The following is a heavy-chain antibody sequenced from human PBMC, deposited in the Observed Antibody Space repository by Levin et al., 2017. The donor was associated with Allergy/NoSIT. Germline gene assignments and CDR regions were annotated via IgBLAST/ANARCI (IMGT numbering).Heavy chain of an antibody. Sequence: GGSLRLSCAASGFTFSSYWMSWVRQAPGKGLEWVANIKQDGSEKYYVDSVKGRFTISRDNAKNSLYLQMNSLRAEDTAVYYCARDFPSPGGRPPAFDIWGQGTMVTVSS. J-gene: IGHJ3*02. CDR3: ARDFPSPGGRPPAFDI. V-gene: IGHV3-7*01. CDR2: IKQDGSEK. CDR1: GFTFSSYW.